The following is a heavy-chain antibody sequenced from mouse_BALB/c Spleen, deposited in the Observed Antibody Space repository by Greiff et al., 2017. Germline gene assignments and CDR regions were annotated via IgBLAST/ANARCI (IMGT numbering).Heavy chain of an antibody. V-gene: IGHV1-9*01. J-gene: IGHJ2*01. CDR1: GYTFSSYW. CDR3: ARELTGTDFDY. Sequence: VQLQQSGAELMKPGASVKISCKATGYTFSSYWIEWVKQRPGHGLEWIGEILPGSGGTNYNEKFKGKATLTADKSSSTAYMQLSSLTSDDSAVYFCARELTGTDFDYWGQGTTLTVSS. D-gene: IGHD4-1*01. CDR2: ILPGSGGT.